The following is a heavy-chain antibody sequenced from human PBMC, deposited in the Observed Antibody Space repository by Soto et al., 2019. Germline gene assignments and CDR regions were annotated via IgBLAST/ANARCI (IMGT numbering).Heavy chain of an antibody. CDR2: IMHGGST. V-gene: IGHV4-34*01. CDR1: GGSFSGSY. J-gene: IGHJ6*03. CDR3: ARGLGGLGNPNYYYMDV. Sequence: PSETLSLTCAVYGGSFSGSYCSGFRQPQGKGLGWIGEIMHGGSTNYNPSLKSRVTISVDTSKNQFSLKLGSVTAADTAVYYCARGLGGLGNPNYYYMDVWGKGTTVTVSS. D-gene: IGHD3-16*01.